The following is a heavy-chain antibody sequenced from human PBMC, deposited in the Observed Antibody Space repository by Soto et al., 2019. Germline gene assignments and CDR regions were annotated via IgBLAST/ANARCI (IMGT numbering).Heavy chain of an antibody. V-gene: IGHV1-69*12. J-gene: IGHJ6*02. CDR2: IMPVFATP. CDR1: GGTFSTSA. D-gene: IGHD3-3*02. Sequence: QVQLMQSGAEVKKPGSSVKVSCKASGGTFSTSAISWVRQAPGEGLEWVGGIMPVFATPDYAQKFQGRVTISADESTTTAYLELTSLITDDTAVYYCARDKDRQQLGGNYYYILDVWGQGTAIIVSS. CDR3: ARDKDRQQLGGNYYYILDV.